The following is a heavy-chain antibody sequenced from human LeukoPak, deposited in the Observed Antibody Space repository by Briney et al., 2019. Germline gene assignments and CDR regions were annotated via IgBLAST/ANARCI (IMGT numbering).Heavy chain of an antibody. J-gene: IGHJ5*02. D-gene: IGHD2-2*01. CDR3: ARHLSMSSVASDNNWFDP. CDR1: GGSISSDSYY. CDR2: IYYSGST. V-gene: IGHV4-39*01. Sequence: SETLSLTCTVSGGSISSDSYYWGWIRQHPGKGLEWIGSIYYSGSTYYNPSLKSRVTISVDTSKNQFSLKLSSVTAADTAVYYCARHLSMSSVASDNNWFDPWGQGILVTVSS.